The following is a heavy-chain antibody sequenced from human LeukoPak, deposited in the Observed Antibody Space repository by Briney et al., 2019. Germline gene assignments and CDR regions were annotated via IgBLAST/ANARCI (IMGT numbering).Heavy chain of an antibody. Sequence: GGSLRLSCAASGFTFSSYEMNWVRQAPGKGLEWVSYISSSGSTIYYADSVKGRFTISRDNAKNSLYLQMNSLRAEDTAVYYCARDGYDYGYYYYMDVWGKGTTVTASS. CDR1: GFTFSSYE. CDR3: ARDGYDYGYYYYMDV. D-gene: IGHD5-12*01. CDR2: ISSSGSTI. V-gene: IGHV3-48*03. J-gene: IGHJ6*03.